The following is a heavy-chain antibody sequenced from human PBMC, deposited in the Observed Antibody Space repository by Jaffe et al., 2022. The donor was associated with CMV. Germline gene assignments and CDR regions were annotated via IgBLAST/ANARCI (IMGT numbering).Heavy chain of an antibody. D-gene: IGHD6-19*01. CDR1: GFTFSSYG. Sequence: QVQLVESGGGVVQPGRSLRLSCAASGFTFSSYGMHWVRQAPGKGLEWVAVIWYDGSNKYYADSVKGRFTISRDNSKNTLYLQMNSLRAEDTAVYYCARGEAVAGRDWYFDLWGRGTLVTVSS. V-gene: IGHV3-33*01. J-gene: IGHJ2*01. CDR3: ARGEAVAGRDWYFDL. CDR2: IWYDGSNK.